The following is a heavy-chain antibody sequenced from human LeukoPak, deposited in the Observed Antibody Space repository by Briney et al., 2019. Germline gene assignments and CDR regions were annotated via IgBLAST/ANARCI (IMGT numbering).Heavy chain of an antibody. D-gene: IGHD3-16*01. CDR3: ARDRLQYFDY. V-gene: IGHV3-53*01. Sequence: PGGSLRLSCAASGFTVSDFYMSWVRQAPEKGLEWVSLIYVSGDTYYTDSVKGRFTIYRDTSENTLYLQMNSLRVEETAVYSCARDRLQYFDYWGQGTLVTVYS. J-gene: IGHJ4*02. CDR1: GFTVSDFY. CDR2: IYVSGDT.